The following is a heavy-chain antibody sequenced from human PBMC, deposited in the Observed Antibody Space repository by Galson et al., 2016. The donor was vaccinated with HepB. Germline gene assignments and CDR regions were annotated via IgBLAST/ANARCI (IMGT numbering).Heavy chain of an antibody. CDR2: IYETGTA. CDR3: TRGNLGTYATMAFDY. J-gene: IGHJ4*02. Sequence: SETLSLTCDVSGGSISSNYWWGWVRQSPEKGFEWIGEIYETGTANYNPPFTRRATIPVDKSKNQISLRLDSVTAADTAVYYCTRGNLGTYATMAFDYWGQGSLVTVSS. CDR1: GGSISSNYW. D-gene: IGHD2-8*01. V-gene: IGHV4-4*02.